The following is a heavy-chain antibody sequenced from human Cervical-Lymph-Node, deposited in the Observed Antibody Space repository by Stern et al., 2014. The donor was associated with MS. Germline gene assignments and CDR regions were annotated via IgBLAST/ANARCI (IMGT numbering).Heavy chain of an antibody. CDR2: IIPIFGTA. V-gene: IGHV1-69*01. CDR1: GGTFSSYA. CDR3: ARVLSRPRYNWFDP. Sequence: VQLVESGAEVKKPGSSVKVSCKASGGTFSSYAISWVRQAPGQGLEWMGGIIPIFGTANYAQKFQGRVTITADESTSTAYMELSSLRSEDTAVYYWARVLSRPRYNWFDPWGQGPLVTVSS. D-gene: IGHD2-8*01. J-gene: IGHJ5*02.